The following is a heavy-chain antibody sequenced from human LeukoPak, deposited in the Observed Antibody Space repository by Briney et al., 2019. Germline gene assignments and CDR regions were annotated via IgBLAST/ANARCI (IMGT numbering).Heavy chain of an antibody. Sequence: SQTLSLTCTVSGGSISSGDYYWSWIRQPPGKGLEWIGNNCYSGSTCHNPSLKSRVTVSVDTSKNNFSLKLTSVTAADTAVYYCARVSGSGWSGYGFDYWGQGTLVTVSS. D-gene: IGHD6-19*01. J-gene: IGHJ4*02. CDR3: ARVSGSGWSGYGFDY. CDR2: NCYSGST. V-gene: IGHV4-30-4*01. CDR1: GGSISSGDYY.